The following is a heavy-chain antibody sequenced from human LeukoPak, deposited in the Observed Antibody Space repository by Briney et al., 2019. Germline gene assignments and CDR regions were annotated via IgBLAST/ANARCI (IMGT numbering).Heavy chain of an antibody. CDR2: IYSGGST. CDR3: ARHEGTAAPSSYYCMDV. D-gene: IGHD2-21*02. Sequence: GGSLRLSCAASGFSVSTSYLSWVRQAPGKGLEWVSVIYSGGSTYYADSVKVRFTISRDNSKNTLYLQMTSLRAEDTAVYYCARHEGTAAPSSYYCMDVWGQGTTVTVSS. J-gene: IGHJ6*02. CDR1: GFSVSTSY. V-gene: IGHV3-53*01.